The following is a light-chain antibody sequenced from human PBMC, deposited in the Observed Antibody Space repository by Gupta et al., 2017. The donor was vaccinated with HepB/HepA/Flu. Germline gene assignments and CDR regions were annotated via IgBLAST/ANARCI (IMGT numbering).Light chain of an antibody. CDR3: AAWDTSLNAVV. Sequence: HSVLTQSTSISGTPGQRVTISCSGSSSNVGSNNVNWYQQLPGTAPKLLIYYNDERPSGVPDRISASKSGTSASLAISGLQAEDEADYYCAAWDTSLNAVVFGGGTKLTVL. CDR2: YND. J-gene: IGLJ2*01. V-gene: IGLV1-44*01. CDR1: SSNVGSNN.